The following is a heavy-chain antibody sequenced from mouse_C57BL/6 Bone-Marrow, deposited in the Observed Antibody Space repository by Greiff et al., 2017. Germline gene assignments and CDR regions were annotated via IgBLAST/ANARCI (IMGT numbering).Heavy chain of an antibody. Sequence: VQLQQSGAELVRPGASVTLSCKASGYTFTDYEMHWVKQTPVHGLEWIGAIDPETGGTAYNQKFKGKAILTADKSSSTAYMELRSLTSEDSAVYYCTRVAYWYFDVWGTGTTVTVSS. J-gene: IGHJ1*03. CDR1: GYTFTDYE. CDR3: TRVAYWYFDV. CDR2: IDPETGGT. V-gene: IGHV1-15*01.